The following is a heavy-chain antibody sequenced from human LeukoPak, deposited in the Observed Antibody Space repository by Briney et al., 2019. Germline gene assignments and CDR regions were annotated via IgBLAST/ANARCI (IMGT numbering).Heavy chain of an antibody. J-gene: IGHJ4*02. V-gene: IGHV1-18*01. CDR3: AREPITFFGVVHEYFDY. CDR1: GYTFTSYG. CDR2: ISDYNGNT. D-gene: IGHD3-3*01. Sequence: ASVKVSCKASGYTFTSYGISWVRQAPGQGREWMGWISDYNGNTNYAQKLQGRVTMTTDTSTSTAYMELRRLRSDDTAVYYCAREPITFFGVVHEYFDYWGQGTLVTVSS.